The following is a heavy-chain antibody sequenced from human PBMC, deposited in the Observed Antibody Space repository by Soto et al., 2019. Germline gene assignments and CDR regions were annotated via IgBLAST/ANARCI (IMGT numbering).Heavy chain of an antibody. CDR1: GFTFSSYA. J-gene: IGHJ4*02. CDR2: ISYDGSNK. Sequence: QVQLVESGGGVVQPGRSLRLSCAASGFTFSSYAMHWVRQAPGKGLEWVAVISYDGSNKYYADSVKGRFTISRDNSKNTLYLQMNSLRAEDTAVYYCALVGALDYWGQGTLVTVSS. V-gene: IGHV3-30*04. D-gene: IGHD1-26*01. CDR3: ALVGALDY.